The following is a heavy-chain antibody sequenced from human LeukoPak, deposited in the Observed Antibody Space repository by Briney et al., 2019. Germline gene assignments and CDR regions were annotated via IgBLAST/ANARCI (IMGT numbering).Heavy chain of an antibody. CDR2: ISSSSSTI. V-gene: IGHV3-48*01. D-gene: IGHD1-14*01. CDR1: GFTFSSYS. CDR3: ARDIRYLGFDY. J-gene: IGHJ4*02. Sequence: PGGSLRLSCAASGFTFSSYSMNWVRQAPGKGLEWVSYISSSSSTIYYADSVKGRFTISRDNAKNSLYLQMNSLRAEDTAVYCCARDIRYLGFDYWGQGTLVTVSS.